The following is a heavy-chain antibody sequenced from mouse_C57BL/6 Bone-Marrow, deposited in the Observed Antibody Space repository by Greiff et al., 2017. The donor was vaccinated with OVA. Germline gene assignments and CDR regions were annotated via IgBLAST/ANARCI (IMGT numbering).Heavy chain of an antibody. CDR1: GFTFNTYA. CDR3: VRESGGYYPAWFAY. CDR2: IRSKSSNYAT. Sequence: EVQLVESGGGLVQPKGSLKLSCAASGFTFNTYAMHWVRQAPGKGLEWVARIRSKSSNYATYYADSVKDRFTISRDDSQSMLYLQMNNLKTEDTAMYYCVRESGGYYPAWFAYWGQGTLVTVSA. J-gene: IGHJ3*01. V-gene: IGHV10-3*01. D-gene: IGHD2-3*01.